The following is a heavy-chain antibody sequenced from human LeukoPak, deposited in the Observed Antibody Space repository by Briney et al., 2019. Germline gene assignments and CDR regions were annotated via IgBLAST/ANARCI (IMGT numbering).Heavy chain of an antibody. D-gene: IGHD3-9*01. J-gene: IGHJ6*02. Sequence: GGSLRLSCAASGFTFSGYWMSWVRQAPGKGLEWVANIKQDGSEKGYVASVKGRFTISRDDAKRSLYLQMNSLRAEDTAVYYCAREGGEKRYFRFYHYGMDVWGQGTTVTVSS. CDR2: IKQDGSEK. CDR1: GFTFSGYW. CDR3: AREGGEKRYFRFYHYGMDV. V-gene: IGHV3-7*01.